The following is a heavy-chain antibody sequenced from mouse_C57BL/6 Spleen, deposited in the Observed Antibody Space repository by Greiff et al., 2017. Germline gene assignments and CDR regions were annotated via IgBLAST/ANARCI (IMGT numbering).Heavy chain of an antibody. CDR1: GYAFSSSW. CDR3: ARGSSVHYAMDY. J-gene: IGHJ4*01. V-gene: IGHV1-82*01. D-gene: IGHD3-2*02. Sequence: QVQLQQPGPELVKPGASVKISCKASGYAFSSSWMNWVKQRPGKGLEWIGRIYPGDGDTNYNGKFKGKATLTADKSSSTAYMQLRSRTSEDSAVYFCARGSSVHYAMDYWGQGTSVTVSS. CDR2: IYPGDGDT.